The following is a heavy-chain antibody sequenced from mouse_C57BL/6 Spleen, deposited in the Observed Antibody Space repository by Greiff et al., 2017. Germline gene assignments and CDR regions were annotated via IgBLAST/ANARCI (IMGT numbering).Heavy chain of an antibody. CDR1: GFNIKDDY. D-gene: IGHD2-13*01. CDR3: TSRDGDLGY. Sequence: EVQLQQSGAELVRPGASVKLSCTASGFNIKDDYMHWVKQRPEQGLEWIGWIDPENGDTEYASKFQGKATITADTTSNTTYLQLSSLTSEATAVYYCTSRDGDLGYWGQGTTLTVSS. CDR2: IDPENGDT. V-gene: IGHV14-4*01. J-gene: IGHJ2*01.